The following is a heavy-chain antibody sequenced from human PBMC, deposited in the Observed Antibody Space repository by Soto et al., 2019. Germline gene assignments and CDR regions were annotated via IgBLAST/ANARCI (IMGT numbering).Heavy chain of an antibody. D-gene: IGHD6-13*01. CDR3: TRSIITTAGTDAFDL. CDR1: GYSFTTYG. CDR2: ISVYNGDT. V-gene: IGHV1-18*01. J-gene: IGHJ3*01. Sequence: ASVKVSCKASGYSFTTYGISWVRQAPGQGLEYMGWISVYNGDTNYAQKLQGRVTMTTDTSTSTAYMELRSLRSDDTAVYYCTRSIITTAGTDAFDLWGQGTLVTVS.